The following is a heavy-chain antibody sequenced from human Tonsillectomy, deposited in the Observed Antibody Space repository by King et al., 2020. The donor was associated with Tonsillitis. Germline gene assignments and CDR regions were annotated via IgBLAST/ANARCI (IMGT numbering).Heavy chain of an antibody. D-gene: IGHD1-26*01. CDR1: GFSFSMYW. CDR2: IKEDGSEK. V-gene: IGHV3-7*03. CDR3: ATVIGTY. J-gene: IGHJ4*02. Sequence: VQLVESGGGLVQPGGSLRLSCAASGFSFSMYWMSWVRQAPGKGLEWVASIKEDGSEKNYVDFVKGRFSIARDNAKKSLYLQMNSLRVDDTAVYYCATVIGTYWGQGTLVKVSS.